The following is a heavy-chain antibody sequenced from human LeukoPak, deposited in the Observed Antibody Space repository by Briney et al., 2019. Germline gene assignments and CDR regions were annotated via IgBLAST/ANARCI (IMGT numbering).Heavy chain of an antibody. CDR1: GFSLRTSGMR. D-gene: IGHD3-10*01. J-gene: IGHJ4*02. Sequence: SGPALVKPTQTLTLTCTFSGFSLRTSGMRVSWIRQPPGKALEWLSRIDWDDDKFYSTSLKTRLTISKDTSKNQVVLTMTNMDPVDTATYYCARIDPLVRGVSGYFDYWGQGTLVTVSS. V-gene: IGHV2-70*04. CDR2: IDWDDDK. CDR3: ARIDPLVRGVSGYFDY.